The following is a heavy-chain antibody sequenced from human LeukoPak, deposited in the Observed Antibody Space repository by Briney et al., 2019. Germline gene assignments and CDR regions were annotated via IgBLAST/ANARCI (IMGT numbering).Heavy chain of an antibody. CDR1: GYTFTSYY. V-gene: IGHV1-46*01. CDR3: GRQVGVTGNALDI. D-gene: IGHD1-26*01. J-gene: IGHJ3*02. Sequence: ASVKVSCKASGYTFTSYYMHWVRQAPGQGLEWMGIINPSGGSTYYAQKFQGRVSMTRDMSTSTVYMELSSLRSEDTAVYYCGRQVGVTGNALDIWSQGTMVTVSS. CDR2: INPSGGST.